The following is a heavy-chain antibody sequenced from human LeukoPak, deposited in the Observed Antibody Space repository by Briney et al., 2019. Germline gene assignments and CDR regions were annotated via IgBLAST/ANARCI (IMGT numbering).Heavy chain of an antibody. Sequence: GGSLRLSCAAAGFTFSNYGMTWVRQAPGKGLEWVSAIDTSGGTRYYADSVKGRFTISRDNSKNTLYLQMNSLRAEDTAVYYCAKDAPFVVVVAAYYGMDVWGQGTTVTVSS. V-gene: IGHV3-23*01. J-gene: IGHJ6*02. D-gene: IGHD2-15*01. CDR1: GFTFSNYG. CDR2: IDTSGGTR. CDR3: AKDAPFVVVVAAYYGMDV.